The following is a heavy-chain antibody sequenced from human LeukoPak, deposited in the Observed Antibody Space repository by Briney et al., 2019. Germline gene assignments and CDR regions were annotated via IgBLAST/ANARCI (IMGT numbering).Heavy chain of an antibody. J-gene: IGHJ4*02. CDR1: GGSISSGGYY. Sequence: PSGTLSLTCTVSGGSISSGGYYWSWIRQPPGKGLEWIGYIYHSGSTYYNPSLKSRVTISVDRSKNQFSLKLSSVTAADTAVYYCARDAPSHIVVVPAAPRYFDYWGQGTLVTVSS. D-gene: IGHD2-2*01. CDR3: ARDAPSHIVVVPAAPRYFDY. V-gene: IGHV4-30-2*01. CDR2: IYHSGST.